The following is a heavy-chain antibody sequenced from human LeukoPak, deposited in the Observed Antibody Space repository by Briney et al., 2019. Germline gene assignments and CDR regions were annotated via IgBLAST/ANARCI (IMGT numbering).Heavy chain of an antibody. CDR2: IYYSGST. J-gene: IGHJ3*02. CDR3: ARISPQWELDAFDI. CDR1: GGSISSYY. D-gene: IGHD1-26*01. V-gene: IGHV4-59*01. Sequence: PSETLSLTCTVSGGSISSYYWSWIRQPPGKGLEWIGYIYYSGSTNYNPSLKSRVTISVDTSKNQFSLKLSSVTAADTAVYYCARISPQWELDAFDIWGQGTMVTVSS.